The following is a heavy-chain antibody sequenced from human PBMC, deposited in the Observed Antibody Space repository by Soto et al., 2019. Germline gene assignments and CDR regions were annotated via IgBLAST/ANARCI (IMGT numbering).Heavy chain of an antibody. CDR3: ARRATVTSHFSWGYGMDV. D-gene: IGHD4-17*01. CDR2: ISSSGSTI. Sequence: EVQLVESGGGLVQPGGSLRLSCAASGFTFSSYEMNWVRQAPGKGLEWVSYISSSGSTIYYADSVKGRFTISRDNANNSLYLQMNSLRAEDTAVYYCARRATVTSHFSWGYGMDVWGQGTTVTVSS. J-gene: IGHJ6*02. CDR1: GFTFSSYE. V-gene: IGHV3-48*03.